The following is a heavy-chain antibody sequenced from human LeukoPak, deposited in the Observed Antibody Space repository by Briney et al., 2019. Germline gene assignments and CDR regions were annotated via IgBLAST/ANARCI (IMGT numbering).Heavy chain of an antibody. CDR1: GGSISSSSYY. CDR2: IYYSGST. Sequence: PSETLSLTCTVSGGSISSSSYYWGWIRQPPGKGLEWIGSIYYSGSTYYNPSLKSRVTISVDTSKNQFSLKLSSVTAADTAVYYCARDTSPYLFDYWGQGTLVTVSS. CDR3: ARDTSPYLFDY. D-gene: IGHD2-2*01. J-gene: IGHJ4*02. V-gene: IGHV4-39*07.